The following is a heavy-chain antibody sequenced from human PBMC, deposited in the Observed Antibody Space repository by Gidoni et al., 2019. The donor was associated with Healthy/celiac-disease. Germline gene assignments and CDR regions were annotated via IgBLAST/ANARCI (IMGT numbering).Heavy chain of an antibody. V-gene: IGHV1-69*06. CDR2: IIPIFGTA. J-gene: IGHJ4*02. CDR3: VSVAAVYHY. CDR1: GGTFSSCA. D-gene: IGHD6-19*01. Sequence: VQLVQSGAEVQKPGSSVKVSCQASGGTFSSCAISWVRPAPGQGLEWMGGIIPIFGTANYAQKFQGRVTITADKSTSTAYIELSSLRSEDTSVYYCVSVAAVYHYWGQGTLVTVSS.